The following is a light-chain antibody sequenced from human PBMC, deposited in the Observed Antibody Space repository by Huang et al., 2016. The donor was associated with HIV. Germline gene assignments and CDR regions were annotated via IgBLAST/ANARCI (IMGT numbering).Light chain of an antibody. J-gene: IGKJ5*01. V-gene: IGKV1-NL1*01. CDR2: AAS. CDR3: QQYFNPLPIT. Sequence: DIQMTQSPSSLSASVGDSVTITCRASQDISKSLAWYQQKPGKAPNLLLYAASRLESGIPSRFSGGGSGTIYTLTISSLQPEDSAIYYCQQYFNPLPITFGQGTRL. CDR1: QDISKS.